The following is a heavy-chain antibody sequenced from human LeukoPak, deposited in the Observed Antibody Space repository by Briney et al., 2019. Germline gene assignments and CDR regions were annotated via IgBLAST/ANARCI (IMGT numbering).Heavy chain of an antibody. CDR2: TNAGKGNT. V-gene: IGHV1-3*01. CDR3: ARGEAVADSAFDY. Sequence: EASVKVSCKASGYTFTSYAMHWVRQAPGQRLEWMGWTNAGKGNTKYSQKFQGRVTITRDTSASTAYMELSSLRPEDTAVYYCARGEAVADSAFDYWGQGTLVTVSS. J-gene: IGHJ4*02. D-gene: IGHD6-19*01. CDR1: GYTFTSYA.